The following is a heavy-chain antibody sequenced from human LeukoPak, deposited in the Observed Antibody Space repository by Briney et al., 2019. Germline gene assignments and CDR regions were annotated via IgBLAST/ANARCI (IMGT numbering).Heavy chain of an antibody. J-gene: IGHJ4*02. Sequence: GRSLRLCCAASGFTFSSYAMHWVRQAPGKGLEWVAVISYDGSNKYYADSVKGRFTISRDNSKNTLYLQMNSLRAEDTAVYYCARDLERWLHVALRLDYWGQGTLVTVSS. CDR2: ISYDGSNK. CDR3: ARDLERWLHVALRLDY. D-gene: IGHD5-24*01. CDR1: GFTFSSYA. V-gene: IGHV3-30-3*01.